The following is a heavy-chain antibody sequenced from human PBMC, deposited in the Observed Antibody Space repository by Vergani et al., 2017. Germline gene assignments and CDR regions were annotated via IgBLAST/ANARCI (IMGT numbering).Heavy chain of an antibody. D-gene: IGHD3-16*02. Sequence: QVQLQESGPGLVKPSETLSLTCTVSGGSISSYYWSWIRQPPGKGLEWIGYIYYSGSTNYNPSLKSRVTISVDTSKNQFSLKLSSVTAADTAVYYCARRHRWDRYFDYWGQGTLVTVSS. CDR2: IYYSGST. J-gene: IGHJ4*02. CDR3: ARRHRWDRYFDY. V-gene: IGHV4-59*01. CDR1: GGSISSYY.